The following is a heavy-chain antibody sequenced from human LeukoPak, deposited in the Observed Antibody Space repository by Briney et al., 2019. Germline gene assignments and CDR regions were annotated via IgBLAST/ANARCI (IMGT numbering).Heavy chain of an antibody. J-gene: IGHJ5*02. D-gene: IGHD2-15*01. CDR2: VNSDGSST. V-gene: IGHV3-74*01. Sequence: PGGSLRLSCAASGFAFGNFWMHWVRQAPGKGLVWVSGVNSDGSSTSYADSVRGRFTISRDNAKNTLYLQMNTLRAEDTAVYSCARGADGVSSNSRGWFDPWGQGTLVTVSS. CDR1: GFAFGNFW. CDR3: ARGADGVSSNSRGWFDP.